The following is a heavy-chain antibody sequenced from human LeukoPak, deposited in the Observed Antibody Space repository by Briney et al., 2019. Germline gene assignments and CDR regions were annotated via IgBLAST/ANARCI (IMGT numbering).Heavy chain of an antibody. V-gene: IGHV1-24*01. Sequence: ASVKVSCKASGYTITSYGISWVRQAPGQGLEWMGGFDPEDGETIYAQKFQGRVTMTEDTSTDTAYMELSSLRSEDTAVYYCARPSTAFDIWGQGTMVTVSS. CDR2: FDPEDGET. CDR1: GYTITSYG. CDR3: ARPSTAFDI. J-gene: IGHJ3*02.